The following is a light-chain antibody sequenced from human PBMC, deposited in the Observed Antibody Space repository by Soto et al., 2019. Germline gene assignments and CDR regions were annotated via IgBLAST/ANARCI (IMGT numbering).Light chain of an antibody. V-gene: IGLV2-8*01. CDR1: SSDFGGYNY. J-gene: IGLJ3*02. Sequence: QSVLTQPPSASGSPGQSVTISCTGTSSDFGGYNYVSWYQQHPGKAPKLIIYEVTKRPSGVPDPVSGSKSGNTASLTVSGLLAEDEADYYCSSHAGIINVVFGGGTKLTVL. CDR3: SSHAGIINVV. CDR2: EVT.